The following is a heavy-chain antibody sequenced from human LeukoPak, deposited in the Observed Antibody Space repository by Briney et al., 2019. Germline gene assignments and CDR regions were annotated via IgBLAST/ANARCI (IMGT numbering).Heavy chain of an antibody. CDR1: GDSIRSYY. J-gene: IGHJ4*02. CDR2: ICGSDGSR. V-gene: IGHV3-23*01. Sequence: SLSLTCTVSGDSIRSYYWSWVRQAPGKGLEWVSAICGSDGSRYYADSVKGRFTISRDNSKNTLYLQMNSLRGEDTAVYYCAKGGSPSCYSSSGYWGQGTLVTVSS. D-gene: IGHD2-2*01. CDR3: AKGGSPSCYSSSGY.